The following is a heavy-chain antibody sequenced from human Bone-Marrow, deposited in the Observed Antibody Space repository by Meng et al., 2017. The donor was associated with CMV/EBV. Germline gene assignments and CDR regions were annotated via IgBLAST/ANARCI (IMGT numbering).Heavy chain of an antibody. CDR1: GGTFSSYA. V-gene: IGHV1-69*06. CDR3: ARGEVLRFLEWLLHLNYYYYGMDV. J-gene: IGHJ6*02. D-gene: IGHD3-3*01. Sequence: SVKVSCKASGGTFSSYAISWVRQAPGKGLEWMGGIIPIFGTANYAQKFQGRVTITADKSTSTAYMELSSLRSEDTAVYYCARGEVLRFLEWLLHLNYYYYGMDVWGQGTTVTVSS. CDR2: IIPIFGTA.